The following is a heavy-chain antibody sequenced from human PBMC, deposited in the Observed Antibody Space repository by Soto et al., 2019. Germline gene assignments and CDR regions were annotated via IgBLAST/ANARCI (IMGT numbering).Heavy chain of an antibody. CDR1: GFSFSSYW. J-gene: IGHJ5*02. CDR2: IKQDGSEE. CDR3: ARLMYYGDISVYRCFAP. V-gene: IGHV3-7*05. Sequence: PGGSLRLSCAVSGFSFSSYWMSWVRQSPGKGPEWVATIKQDGSEERYVASVKGRFTISRDNARNSLYLQINSLRAEDTAVYYCARLMYYGDISVYRCFAPWGKGTLVTVP. D-gene: IGHD3-22*01.